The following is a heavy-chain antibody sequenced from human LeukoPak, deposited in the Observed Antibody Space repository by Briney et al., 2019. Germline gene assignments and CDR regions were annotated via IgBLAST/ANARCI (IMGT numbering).Heavy chain of an antibody. CDR1: GYSFTSYW. CDR3: ARRYGSGSYGINWFDP. Sequence: GESLKISCKGSGYSFTSYWIGWVRQMPGKGLEWMGIIYPGDSDTRYSPSFQGQVTISADKSISTAYLQWSSLKASDTAMYYCARRYGSGSYGINWFDPWGQGTLVTVSS. D-gene: IGHD3-10*01. CDR2: IYPGDSDT. J-gene: IGHJ5*02. V-gene: IGHV5-51*01.